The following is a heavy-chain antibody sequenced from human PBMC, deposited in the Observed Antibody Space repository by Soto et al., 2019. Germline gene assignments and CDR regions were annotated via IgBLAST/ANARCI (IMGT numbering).Heavy chain of an antibody. CDR3: ASTHCSGGSCSREVYFQH. J-gene: IGHJ1*01. Sequence: QVQLQESGPGLVKPSRTLSLTCTVSGGSISSGGYYWSWIRQHPGKGLEWIGYIYYSGSTYYNPSLKSRVTISVDTSKNQFSLKLSSVTAADTAVYYCASTHCSGGSCSREVYFQHWGQGTLVTVSS. D-gene: IGHD2-15*01. CDR1: GGSISSGGYY. V-gene: IGHV4-31*03. CDR2: IYYSGST.